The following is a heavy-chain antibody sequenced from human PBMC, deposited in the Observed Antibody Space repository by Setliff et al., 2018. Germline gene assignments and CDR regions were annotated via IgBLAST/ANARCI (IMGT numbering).Heavy chain of an antibody. CDR1: GLSYSNYW. J-gene: IGHJ4*02. CDR2: LYGGGNT. Sequence: GGSLRLSCTASGLSYSNYWVSWVRQAPGKGLEWIALLYGGGNTFYADSVKGRFTISGDSSKNAVYLQMNSLRADDTAVYYCRQWFGELSRDYWGPGTLVTVSS. D-gene: IGHD3-10*01. CDR3: RQWFGELSRDY. V-gene: IGHV3-53*01.